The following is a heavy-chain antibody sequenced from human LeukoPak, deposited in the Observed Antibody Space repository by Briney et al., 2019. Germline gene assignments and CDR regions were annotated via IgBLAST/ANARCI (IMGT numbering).Heavy chain of an antibody. CDR3: ASSNGYYTGPFDY. CDR2: ISWNSGSI. V-gene: IGHV3-9*01. CDR1: GFTFDDYA. J-gene: IGHJ4*02. Sequence: GGSLRLSCAASGFTFDDYAMHWVRQAPGKGLEWVSGISWNSGSIGYADSVKGRFTISRDNAKNSLYLQMNSLRAEDTAVYYCASSNGYYTGPFDYRGQGTLVTVSS. D-gene: IGHD3-3*01.